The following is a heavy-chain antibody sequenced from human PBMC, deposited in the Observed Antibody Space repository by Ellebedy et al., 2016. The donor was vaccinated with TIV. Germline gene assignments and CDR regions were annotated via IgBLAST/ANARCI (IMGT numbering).Heavy chain of an antibody. D-gene: IGHD4-11*01. Sequence: GESLKISCAASGFTFSSYWMHWVRQAPGKGLVWVSRINSDGSSTSYADSVKGRFTISRDNAKNTLYLQMNSLRAEDTAVYYCARGRHSYSNYLYYFDYWGQGTLVTVSS. CDR1: GFTFSSYW. CDR2: INSDGSST. CDR3: ARGRHSYSNYLYYFDY. J-gene: IGHJ4*02. V-gene: IGHV3-74*01.